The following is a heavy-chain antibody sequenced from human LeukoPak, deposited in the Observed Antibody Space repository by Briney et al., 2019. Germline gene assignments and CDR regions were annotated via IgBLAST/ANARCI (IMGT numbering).Heavy chain of an antibody. Sequence: GGSLRLSCAASGFTFNSYAMHWVRQAPGKGLEWVSTIIGNGNSTYYANSVKGRFTISRDNSKNTLYLQMNSLRAEDTAVYYCAKDATYHDILTSYYGYGMDVWGQGTTVTVSS. CDR2: IIGNGNST. D-gene: IGHD3-9*01. V-gene: IGHV3-23*01. CDR3: AKDATYHDILTSYYGYGMDV. CDR1: GFTFNSYA. J-gene: IGHJ6*02.